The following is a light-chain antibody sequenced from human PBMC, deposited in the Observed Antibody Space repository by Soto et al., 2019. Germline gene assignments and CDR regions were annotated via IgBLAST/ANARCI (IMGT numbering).Light chain of an antibody. J-gene: IGKJ1*01. CDR2: VAS. CDR1: QGISSW. CDR3: QQSLNFPWT. V-gene: IGKV1-12*01. Sequence: DIQMTQSPSSVSASVGDRVIITCRASQGISSWLAWYQQKPGKAPKLLIQVASSLQSGVPSRFSGSGSGIVFTLTISSLQPDDFATYYCQQSLNFPWTFGQGTRVDLK.